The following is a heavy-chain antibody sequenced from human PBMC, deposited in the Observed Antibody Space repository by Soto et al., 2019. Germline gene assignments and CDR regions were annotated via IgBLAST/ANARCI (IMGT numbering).Heavy chain of an antibody. D-gene: IGHD3-22*01. CDR2: IDPSDSQT. J-gene: IGHJ4*02. CDR3: ARQIYDSDTGPNFQYYFDS. V-gene: IGHV5-10-1*01. Sequence: GESLKISCKGSGYSFAGYWITWVRQKPGKGLEWMGRIDPSDSQTYYSPSFRGHVTISVAKSITTVFLQWSSLRASDTAMYYCARQIYDSDTGPNFQYYFDSWGQGTPVTVSS. CDR1: GYSFAGYW.